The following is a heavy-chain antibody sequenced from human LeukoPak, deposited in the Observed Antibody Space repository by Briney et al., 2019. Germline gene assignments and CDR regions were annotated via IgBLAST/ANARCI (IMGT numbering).Heavy chain of an antibody. J-gene: IGHJ6*03. CDR1: GFTFSSYE. Sequence: QPGGSLRLSCAASGFTFSSYEMNWVRQAPGKGLEWVSYISSGGSSIYYADSVKGRFTISRDNAKNSLYLQMNSLRAEDTAVYYCAKQLYYYYYMDVWGKGTTVTVSS. CDR2: ISSGGSSI. D-gene: IGHD5-18*01. CDR3: AKQLYYYYYMDV. V-gene: IGHV3-48*03.